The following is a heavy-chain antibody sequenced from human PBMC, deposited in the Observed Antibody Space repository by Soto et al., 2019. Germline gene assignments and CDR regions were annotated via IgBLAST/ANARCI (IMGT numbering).Heavy chain of an antibody. CDR2: ISGSGGST. J-gene: IGHJ6*02. CDR3: AKEAIVVVPAARTSHGMDV. D-gene: IGHD2-2*01. V-gene: IGHV3-23*01. Sequence: PGGSLRLSCAASGFTLSSYAMSWVRQAPGKGLEWVSAISGSGGSTYYADSVKGRFTISRDNSKNTLYLQMNSLRAEDTAVYYCAKEAIVVVPAARTSHGMDVWGQGTTVTVSS. CDR1: GFTLSSYA.